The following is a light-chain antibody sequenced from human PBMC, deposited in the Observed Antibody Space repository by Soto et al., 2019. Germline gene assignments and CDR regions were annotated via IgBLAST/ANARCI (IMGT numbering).Light chain of an antibody. J-gene: IGKJ1*01. CDR2: GAS. Sequence: EVVLTQSPVTLSLSPGERATLSCRASQSVSSNLAWYQQKPGQAPRLLIYGASTRATGIPARFSGSGSGTEFTLTISSLQPEDFAVYYCQQYNNWPPWTFGQGTKVDIK. V-gene: IGKV3-15*01. CDR3: QQYNNWPPWT. CDR1: QSVSSN.